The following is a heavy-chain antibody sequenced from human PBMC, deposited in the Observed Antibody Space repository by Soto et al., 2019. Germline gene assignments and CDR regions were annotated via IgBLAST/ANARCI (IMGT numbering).Heavy chain of an antibody. V-gene: IGHV1-18*01. CDR2: IRAYNGNT. CDR3: AREPNYVDY. Sequence: QVQLVQSGAAVKKPGASVKVSCEASGYTFTSYGITWVRQAHGQGLEWMGWIRAYNGNTKYAQKLHGRVTMTTDTTTSTAYMELRRLRSDDTAVYYCAREPNYVDYWGQGTLVTVSS. J-gene: IGHJ4*02. CDR1: GYTFTSYG.